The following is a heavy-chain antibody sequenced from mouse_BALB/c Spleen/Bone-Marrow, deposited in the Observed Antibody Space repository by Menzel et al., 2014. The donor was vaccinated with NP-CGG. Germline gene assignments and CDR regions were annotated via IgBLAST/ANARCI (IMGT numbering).Heavy chain of an antibody. V-gene: IGHV1S29*02. CDR3: ARGWLLSRFTY. CDR2: VYPYNGDT. CDR1: GSTFTDYN. J-gene: IGHJ3*01. D-gene: IGHD2-3*01. Sequence: RQKTRLKLRKRGASGKISCKSYGSTFTDYNIHWVKQSHGKSLDWIGHVYPYNGDTGYSQKFGSRATLTADNSSTTAYMELRGLTSEDSAVYYCARGWLLSRFTYLGEGTLATISA.